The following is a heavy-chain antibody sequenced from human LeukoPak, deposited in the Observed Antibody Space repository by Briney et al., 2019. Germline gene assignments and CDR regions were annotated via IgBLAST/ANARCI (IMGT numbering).Heavy chain of an antibody. D-gene: IGHD3-10*01. V-gene: IGHV3-48*04. Sequence: PGGSLRLSCAASGFTFSSYSMNWVRQAPGKGLEWVSYISSSSSTIYYADSVKGRFTISRDNAKNSLYLQMNSLRAEDTAVYYYAKSLNRLRSQDAFDIWGQGTMVTVSS. J-gene: IGHJ3*02. CDR2: ISSSSSTI. CDR3: AKSLNRLRSQDAFDI. CDR1: GFTFSSYS.